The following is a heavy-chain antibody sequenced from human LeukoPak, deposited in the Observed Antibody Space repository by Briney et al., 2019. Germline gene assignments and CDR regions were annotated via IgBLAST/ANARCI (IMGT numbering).Heavy chain of an antibody. CDR3: ARDVNWFDP. V-gene: IGHV7-4-1*02. CDR2: ITTDTGNP. J-gene: IGHJ5*02. Sequence: GASVKVSCTASGYTFTNYAMNWVRQAPGQGLEWIGWITTDTGNPTYAQGFTGRFVFSLDTSLNTAYLQISSLRAEDTAVYYCARDVNWFDPWGQGTLVTVSS. CDR1: GYTFTNYA.